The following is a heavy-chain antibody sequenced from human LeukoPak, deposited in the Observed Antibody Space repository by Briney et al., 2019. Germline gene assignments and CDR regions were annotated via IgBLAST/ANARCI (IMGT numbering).Heavy chain of an antibody. CDR2: ISSSSSYI. Sequence: GGSLRLSCAASGFTFSSYAMHWVRQAPGKGLEWVSSISSSSSYIYYADSVKGRFTISRDNAKNSLYLQMNSLRAEDTAVYYCATVKIRDDIDYWGQGTLVTVSS. CDR1: GFTFSSYA. J-gene: IGHJ4*02. V-gene: IGHV3-21*01. CDR3: ATVKIRDDIDY. D-gene: IGHD3-9*01.